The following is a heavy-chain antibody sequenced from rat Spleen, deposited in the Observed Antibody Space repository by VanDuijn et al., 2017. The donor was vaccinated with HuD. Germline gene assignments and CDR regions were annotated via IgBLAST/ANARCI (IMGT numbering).Heavy chain of an antibody. CDR2: INSAGSP. V-gene: IGHV3-3*01. CDR1: GHSIDSSYR. J-gene: IGHJ3*01. D-gene: IGHD1-12*02. Sequence: EVQLQESGPGLVKPSQSLSLTCSVTGHSIDSSYRWNWIRKFPGNKLEWMGYINSAGSPNYNTSLKSQISISIDTSKTQFFLQVNSVTTDDTATYYCARSDGVHYFLPFADWGQGSLVTVSS. CDR3: ARSDGVHYFLPFAD.